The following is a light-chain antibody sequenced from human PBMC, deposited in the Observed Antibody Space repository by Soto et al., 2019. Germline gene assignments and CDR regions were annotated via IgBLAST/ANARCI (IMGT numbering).Light chain of an antibody. CDR3: QQYHKWPPIT. J-gene: IGKJ5*01. CDR1: QNISSY. CDR2: DVS. Sequence: IVLTQSPVTLSLSPGERATLCCRASQNISSYLIWYQQKPGQAPRLLMYDVSNRATGVTARFRGGGSGTEFTLTISSLQSEDSAVYYCQQYHKWPPITFGQGTRLEIK. V-gene: IGKV3-15*01.